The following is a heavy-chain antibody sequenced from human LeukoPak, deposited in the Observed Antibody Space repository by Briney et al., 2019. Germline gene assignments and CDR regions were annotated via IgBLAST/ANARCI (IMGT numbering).Heavy chain of an antibody. J-gene: IGHJ4*02. CDR2: FYYSGST. CDR3: VRHSYYYVSGSRQPPGPTFDC. D-gene: IGHD3-10*01. Sequence: PSETLSLTCTVSGGSISSSSYYWGWIRQPPGKVLEWIGSFYYSGSTYYNPSLKSRVTISVDTSKNQFSLKLSSVTAADTAVFYCVRHSYYYVSGSRQPPGPTFDCWGLGTLVTVSS. V-gene: IGHV4-39*01. CDR1: GGSISSSSYY.